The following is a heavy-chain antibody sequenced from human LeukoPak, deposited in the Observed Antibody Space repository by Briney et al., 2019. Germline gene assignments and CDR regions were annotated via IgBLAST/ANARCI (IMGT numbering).Heavy chain of an antibody. V-gene: IGHV3-30*02. J-gene: IGHJ6*03. CDR1: GFTFSSYG. CDR2: IRHDGSKK. CDR3: AKDLIAVAGTGNYYYYYYMDV. D-gene: IGHD6-19*01. Sequence: GGSLRLSCGASGFTFSSYGMHWVRQGPGKGLEWVAFIRHDGSKKYHADSVKGRFTISRDDSKNTLYLQMNSLRAEDTAVYYCAKDLIAVAGTGNYYYYYYMDVWGKGTTVTISS.